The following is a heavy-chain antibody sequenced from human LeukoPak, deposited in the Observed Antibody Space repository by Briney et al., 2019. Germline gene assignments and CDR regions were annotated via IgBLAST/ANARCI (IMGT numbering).Heavy chain of an antibody. CDR2: IYLGDSDT. CDR3: ARRGEAMDPFDY. CDR1: GYIFNIYW. J-gene: IGHJ4*02. Sequence: GESLKISCKGSGYIFNIYWIAWVRQMPGKGLEWMGIIYLGDSDTRYSPSFQGQVTISADKSINTAYLQWSSLKASDTAIYYCARRGEAMDPFDYWGQGTLVTVSS. V-gene: IGHV5-51*01. D-gene: IGHD5-18*01.